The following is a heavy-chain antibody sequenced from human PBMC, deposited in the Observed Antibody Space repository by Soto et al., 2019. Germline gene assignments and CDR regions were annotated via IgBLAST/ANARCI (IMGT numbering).Heavy chain of an antibody. CDR1: GFTFSSYS. CDR3: AREGYRSGWYINPSVY. Sequence: GGSLRLSCAASGFTFSSYSMNWVRQAPGKGLEWVSSISSSSSYIYYADSVKGRFTISRDNAKNSLYLQMNSLRAEDTAVYYCAREGYRSGWYINPSVYWGQGTLVTVYS. V-gene: IGHV3-21*01. J-gene: IGHJ4*02. D-gene: IGHD6-13*01. CDR2: ISSSSSYI.